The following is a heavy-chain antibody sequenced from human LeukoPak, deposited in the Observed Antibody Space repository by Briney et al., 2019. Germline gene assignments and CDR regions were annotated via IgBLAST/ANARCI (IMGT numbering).Heavy chain of an antibody. D-gene: IGHD3-16*01. Sequence: ASVKVSCKASGGTFSSYAISWVRQAPGQGLEWMGIINPSGGSTSYAQKFQGRVTMTRDTSTSTVYMELSSLRSEDTAVYYCARGLWGTWGQGTLVTVSS. CDR2: INPSGGST. CDR1: GGTFSSYA. V-gene: IGHV1-46*01. CDR3: ARGLWGT. J-gene: IGHJ4*02.